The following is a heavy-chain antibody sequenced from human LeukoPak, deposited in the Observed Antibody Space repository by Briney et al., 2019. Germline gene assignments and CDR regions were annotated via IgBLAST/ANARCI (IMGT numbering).Heavy chain of an antibody. D-gene: IGHD2-15*01. CDR2: INPSGGST. CDR3: ARDKFQVVVAATRGLDP. V-gene: IGHV1-46*01. J-gene: IGHJ5*02. Sequence: ASVKVSCKVSGYTFTSYYMHWVRQAPGQGLEWMGIINPSGGSTSYAHKIQGRATMTRDTCPSKVYMELGSLRSEDRAVYYCARDKFQVVVAATRGLDPWRRGTLVSVSS. CDR1: GYTFTSYY.